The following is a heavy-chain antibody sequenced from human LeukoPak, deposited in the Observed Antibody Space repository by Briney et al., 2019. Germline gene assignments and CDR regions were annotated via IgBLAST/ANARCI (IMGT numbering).Heavy chain of an antibody. CDR2: IVGSGVST. CDR1: GFTFSSYG. J-gene: IGHJ3*02. D-gene: IGHD3-22*01. V-gene: IGHV3-23*01. CDR3: AKDTPRLGFDI. Sequence: PGGSLRLSCAASGFTFSSYGMSWVRQAPGKGLEWVSNIVGSGVSTYYADSVKGRFTISRDNSKNTLYLQMNSLRAEDTAVYYCAKDTPRLGFDIWGQGTMVTVSS.